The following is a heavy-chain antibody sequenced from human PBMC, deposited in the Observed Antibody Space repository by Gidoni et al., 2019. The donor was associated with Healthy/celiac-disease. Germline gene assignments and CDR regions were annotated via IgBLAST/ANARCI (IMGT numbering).Heavy chain of an antibody. CDR2: IYTSGST. J-gene: IGHJ5*02. D-gene: IGHD3-3*01. Sequence: QVQLQESGPGLVKPSQTLSLTCTVSGGSISSGRYYWSWIRQPAGKGLEWIGRIYTSGSTNYNPSLKSRVTISVDTSKNQFSLKLSSVTAADTAVYYCARAYDFWSGYSNWFDPWGQGTLVTVSS. CDR1: GGSISSGRYY. V-gene: IGHV4-61*02. CDR3: ARAYDFWSGYSNWFDP.